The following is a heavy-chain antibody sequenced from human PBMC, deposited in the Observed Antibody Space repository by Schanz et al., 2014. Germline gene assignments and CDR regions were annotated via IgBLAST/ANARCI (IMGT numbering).Heavy chain of an antibody. Sequence: VQLEQSGAEAKKPGSSVKVSCKASGGTFSSFGINWVRQAPGQGLEWLGWMNPNSGNPGFAQKFRGRVTMTRNTSMSTAYIELHILTSEDTAVEYGARGRTFDYWGQGTLVTVSS. CDR3: ARGRTFDY. J-gene: IGHJ4*02. V-gene: IGHV1-8*01. CDR1: GGTFSSFG. CDR2: MNPNSGNP.